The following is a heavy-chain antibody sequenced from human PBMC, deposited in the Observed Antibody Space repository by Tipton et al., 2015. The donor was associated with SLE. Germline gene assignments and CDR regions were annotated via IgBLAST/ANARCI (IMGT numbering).Heavy chain of an antibody. CDR1: GFTVSSNF. Sequence: LRLSCAASGFTVSSNFMNWVRQPPGKGLEWIGEINHSGSTNYKPSLKSRVTISVDTSKNQFSLKLSSVTAADTAVYYCASGILTGNAAFDIWGPGTMVTVSS. J-gene: IGHJ3*02. CDR3: ASGILTGNAAFDI. V-gene: IGHV4-34*01. CDR2: INHSGST. D-gene: IGHD3-9*01.